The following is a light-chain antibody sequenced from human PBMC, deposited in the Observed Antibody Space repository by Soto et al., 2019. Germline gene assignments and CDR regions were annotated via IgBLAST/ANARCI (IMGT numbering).Light chain of an antibody. CDR2: DVS. J-gene: IGLJ2*01. Sequence: QSVLTQPASVSGSPGQSITISCTGTSGDVGGYNYVSWYQQHPGKAPKLMIYDVSNWPSGVSNRFSGSKSGNTASLTISGLQAEDEADYYCSSYTSSSTPVVFGGGTKLTVL. CDR3: SSYTSSSTPVV. V-gene: IGLV2-14*01. CDR1: SGDVGGYNY.